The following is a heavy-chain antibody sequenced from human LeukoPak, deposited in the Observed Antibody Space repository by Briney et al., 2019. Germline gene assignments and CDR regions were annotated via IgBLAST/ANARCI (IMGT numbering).Heavy chain of an antibody. CDR3: ARERGRSIGGGSGSPFGWFDP. Sequence: ASVKVSCTASGYTFTSYYMHWVRQAPGQGLEWRGIINPSGGSTSYAQKFQGRVTMTRDTSTSTGYMELSSLRYEDTAVYYWARERGRSIGGGSGSPFGWFDPRGQGTLVTVSS. V-gene: IGHV1-46*01. J-gene: IGHJ5*02. CDR2: INPSGGST. CDR1: GYTFTSYY. D-gene: IGHD3-16*01.